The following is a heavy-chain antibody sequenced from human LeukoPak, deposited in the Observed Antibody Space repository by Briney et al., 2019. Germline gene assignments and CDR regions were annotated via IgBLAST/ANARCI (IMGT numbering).Heavy chain of an antibody. Sequence: GGSLRLSCAASGFTFSSYGMHWVRQAPGKGLEWVAFIRYDGSNKYYADSVKGRFIISRDNSKNTLYLQMNSLRAEDTAVYYCAKDRASGPYFDYWGQGTLVTVSS. V-gene: IGHV3-30*02. D-gene: IGHD6-19*01. J-gene: IGHJ4*02. CDR1: GFTFSSYG. CDR2: IRYDGSNK. CDR3: AKDRASGPYFDY.